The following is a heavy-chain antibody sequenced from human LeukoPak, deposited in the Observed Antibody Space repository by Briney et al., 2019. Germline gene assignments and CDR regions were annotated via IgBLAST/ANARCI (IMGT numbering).Heavy chain of an antibody. CDR1: GGSFSGYY. D-gene: IGHD5-18*01. V-gene: IGHV4-34*01. Sequence: NPSETLSLTCAVYGGSFSGYYWSWIRQPPGKGLEWMGEINHSGSTNYNPSLKSRVTISVDTSKNQFSLKLSSVTAADTAVYYCARGGGYSYGYVNYWGQGTLVTVSS. CDR3: ARGGGYSYGYVNY. CDR2: INHSGST. J-gene: IGHJ4*02.